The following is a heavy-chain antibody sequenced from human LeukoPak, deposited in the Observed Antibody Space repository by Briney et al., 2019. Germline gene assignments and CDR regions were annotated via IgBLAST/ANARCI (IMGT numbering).Heavy chain of an antibody. D-gene: IGHD3/OR15-3a*01. V-gene: IGHV3-48*04. CDR2: ISSSSSTI. J-gene: IGHJ4*02. CDR1: GFTFSSYS. Sequence: GGSLRLSCAASGFTFSSYSMNWVRQAPGRGLEWVSYISSSSSTIYYADSVKGRFTISRDNAKNSLYLQMNSLRAEDTAVYYCARDQGLRGFDYWGQGTLVTASS. CDR3: ARDQGLRGFDY.